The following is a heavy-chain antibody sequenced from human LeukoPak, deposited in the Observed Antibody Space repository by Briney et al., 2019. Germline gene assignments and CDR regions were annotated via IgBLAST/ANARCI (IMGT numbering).Heavy chain of an antibody. Sequence: SETLSLTCTVSGGSISSYYWSWIRQPPGKGLEWIGYIYYSGSTNYNPSLKSRVTISVDTSKNQFSLKLSSVTAADTAVYYCAGAGESRQAFAIWGQGTMVTVSS. CDR1: GGSISSYY. CDR2: IYYSGST. CDR3: AGAGESRQAFAI. V-gene: IGHV4-59*01. D-gene: IGHD3-10*01. J-gene: IGHJ3*02.